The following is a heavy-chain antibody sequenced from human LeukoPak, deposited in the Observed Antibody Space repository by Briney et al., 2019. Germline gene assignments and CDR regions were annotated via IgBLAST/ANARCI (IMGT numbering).Heavy chain of an antibody. Sequence: SETLSLTCTVSGGSISSSSYYWGWIRQPPGKGLEWIGSIYCSGSTYYNPSLKSRVTISVDTSKNQFSLKLSSVTAADTAVYYCARQKELVGATIDYWGQGTLVTVSS. J-gene: IGHJ4*02. D-gene: IGHD1-26*01. CDR1: GGSISSSSYY. CDR3: ARQKELVGATIDY. V-gene: IGHV4-39*01. CDR2: IYCSGST.